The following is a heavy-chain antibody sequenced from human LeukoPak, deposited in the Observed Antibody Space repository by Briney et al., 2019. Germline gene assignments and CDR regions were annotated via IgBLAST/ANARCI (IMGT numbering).Heavy chain of an antibody. CDR1: TFTFSNAW. CDR3: TTAPRGYCSGGSCLYAFDI. Sequence: GGSLRLSCAASTFTFSNAWMSWVRQAPGKGLEWVGRIKSKSDGGTTDYAAPVKGRFTISRDDSKNTLYLQMNSLKTEDTAVYYCTTAPRGYCSGGSCLYAFDIWGQGTMVTVSS. J-gene: IGHJ3*02. CDR2: IKSKSDGGTT. D-gene: IGHD2-15*01. V-gene: IGHV3-15*01.